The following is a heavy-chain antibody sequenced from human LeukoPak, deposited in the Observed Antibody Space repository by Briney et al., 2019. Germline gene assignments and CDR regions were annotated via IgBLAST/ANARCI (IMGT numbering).Heavy chain of an antibody. J-gene: IGHJ4*02. CDR3: ARDRALYDSRRGYYYTEDDY. CDR1: GFTFSTYW. D-gene: IGHD3-22*01. CDR2: INQDGSEK. Sequence: GGSLRLSCAASGFTFSTYWMSWVRQAPGKGLEWVAHINQDGSEKYSVDSVEGRFTISRDNAKSSVYLQMDYLRADDTAVYYCARDRALYDSRRGYYYTEDDYWGKGTLVTVSS. V-gene: IGHV3-7*01.